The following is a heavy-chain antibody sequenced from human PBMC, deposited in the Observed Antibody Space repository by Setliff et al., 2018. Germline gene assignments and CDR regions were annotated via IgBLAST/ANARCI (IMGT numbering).Heavy chain of an antibody. CDR3: ARSSAPSVVLAADFDY. CDR2: ISDFTGDT. J-gene: IGHJ4*02. Sequence: ASVKVSCKTSGFMFSTYGLSWVRQAPGQGPEWIGCISDFTGDTHYAPKFQDRVILTIDESSTTAHMELRSLTSDDTAFYYCARSSAPSVVLAADFDYWGQGTLVTVSS. CDR1: GFMFSTYG. D-gene: IGHD6-19*01. V-gene: IGHV1-18*01.